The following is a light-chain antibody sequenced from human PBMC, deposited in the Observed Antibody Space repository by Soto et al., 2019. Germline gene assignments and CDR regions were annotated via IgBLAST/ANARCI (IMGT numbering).Light chain of an antibody. V-gene: IGKV4-1*01. CDR3: QQYYSSPRT. CDR1: QSVLNSSNNKNY. Sequence: DIVMTQSPDSLAVSLGERATINCKSSQSVLNSSNNKNYLTWYQQKPGQPPKLLIYWASTRESGVPDRFSGSGSGTDFTLNSSSLQAEDVAVYYCQQYYSSPRTFGQGTKVQIK. J-gene: IGKJ1*01. CDR2: WAS.